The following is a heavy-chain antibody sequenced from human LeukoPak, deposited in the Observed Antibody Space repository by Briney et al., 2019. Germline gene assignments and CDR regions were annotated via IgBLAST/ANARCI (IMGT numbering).Heavy chain of an antibody. V-gene: IGHV1-69*13. Sequence: SVKVSCKASGGTFSSYAIGWVRQAPGQGLEWMGGIIPIFGTANYAQKFQGRVTITADESTSTAYMELSSLRSEDTAVYYCARDSAAHYYDSSGYLFDPWGQGTLVTVSS. J-gene: IGHJ5*02. CDR2: IIPIFGTA. D-gene: IGHD3-22*01. CDR1: GGTFSSYA. CDR3: ARDSAAHYYDSSGYLFDP.